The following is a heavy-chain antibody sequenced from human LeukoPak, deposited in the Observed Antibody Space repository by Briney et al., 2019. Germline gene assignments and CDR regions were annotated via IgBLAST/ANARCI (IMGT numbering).Heavy chain of an antibody. J-gene: IGHJ4*02. V-gene: IGHV3-30-3*01. CDR1: GFSFRDYA. CDR2: ISSDATIT. Sequence: GTSLRLSCAASGFSFRDYAMHWVRQAPGKGLEWVAVISSDATITVYLDSVKGRFTISRDNSNNILQLQMDSLRTEDTALYYCARDLAIAAAGTVDYWGQGTLVTVSS. D-gene: IGHD6-13*01. CDR3: ARDLAIAAAGTVDY.